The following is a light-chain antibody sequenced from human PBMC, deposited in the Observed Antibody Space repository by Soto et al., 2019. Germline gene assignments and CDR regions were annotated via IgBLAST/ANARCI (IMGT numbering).Light chain of an antibody. CDR2: AAS. Sequence: DIQMTQSPSSLSASVGDRITITCRASQSISRYLNWYQHKPGKAPKLLINAASSLERGVPSRFSGSGSGTDFTLTISSLQPEDFATYYCQQSYSTPWTFGQGTKVDIK. CDR1: QSISRY. J-gene: IGKJ1*01. V-gene: IGKV1-39*01. CDR3: QQSYSTPWT.